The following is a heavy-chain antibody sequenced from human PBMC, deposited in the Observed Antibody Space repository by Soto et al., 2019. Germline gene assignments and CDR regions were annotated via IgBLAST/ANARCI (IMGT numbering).Heavy chain of an antibody. V-gene: IGHV3-64*02. J-gene: IGHJ4*02. CDR1: GFTFSSYV. D-gene: IGHD3-3*01. Sequence: GGSLRLSCAASGFTFSSYVMHWVRQAPGKGLEYVSAISSNGGRTYYVDSVKGRFTISRDNSKNTLYLQMGSLRAEDMAVYYCARVVVDVGDFWSGYSDYWGQGTLVTVSS. CDR3: ARVVVDVGDFWSGYSDY. CDR2: ISSNGGRT.